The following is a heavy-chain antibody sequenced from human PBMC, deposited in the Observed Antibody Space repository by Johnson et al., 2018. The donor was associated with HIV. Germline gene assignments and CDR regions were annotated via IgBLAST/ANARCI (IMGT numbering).Heavy chain of an antibody. CDR3: ARAPEVRGVDAFDV. CDR2: ISGSGGST. D-gene: IGHD3-10*01. V-gene: IGHV3-21*01. J-gene: IGHJ3*01. CDR1: GFTFNNAW. Sequence: VQLVESGGGVVQPGRSLRLSCAASGFTFNNAWMNWVRQAPGKGLEWVSAISGSGGSTYYADSVKGRFTISRDNAKNSLYLQRNILRAEDTAVYYCARAPEVRGVDAFDVWGQGTMVTVSS.